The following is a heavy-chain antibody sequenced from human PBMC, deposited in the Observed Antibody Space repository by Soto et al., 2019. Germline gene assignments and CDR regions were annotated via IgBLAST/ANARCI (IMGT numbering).Heavy chain of an antibody. V-gene: IGHV3-23*01. J-gene: IGHJ2*01. D-gene: IGHD4-17*01. CDR1: GFPFSSYA. Sequence: GGSLSLSYAASGFPFSSYAMSWVRSAPGKGPEWVSAISGGGGSTYYADSVKGRFTISRDNSKNTLYLQMNSLRAEDTAVYYCARNLRADGHWYFDLWGRGTLVTVSS. CDR3: ARNLRADGHWYFDL. CDR2: ISGGGGST.